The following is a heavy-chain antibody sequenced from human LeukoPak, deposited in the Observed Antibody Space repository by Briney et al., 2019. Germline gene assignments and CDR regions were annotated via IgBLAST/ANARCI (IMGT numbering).Heavy chain of an antibody. CDR3: ARKTYDGMDV. D-gene: IGHD2-21*01. V-gene: IGHV3-48*03. CDR2: ISSSGTTI. CDR1: GFTFRSYE. Sequence: GGSLRLSCAASGFTFRSYEMNWVRQAPGEGLEWVSYISSSGTTIYYADSVRGRFTISRDNAKNSLYLQMNSLRAEDTAVYYCARKTYDGMDVWGQGTTVTVSS. J-gene: IGHJ6*02.